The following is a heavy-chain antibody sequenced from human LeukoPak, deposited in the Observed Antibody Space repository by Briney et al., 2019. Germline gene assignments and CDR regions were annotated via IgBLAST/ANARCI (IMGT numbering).Heavy chain of an antibody. D-gene: IGHD3-10*01. CDR2: IYYSGST. CDR1: GGSISSYY. CDR3: ARGARGYYYYYMDV. V-gene: IGHV4-59*01. J-gene: IGHJ6*03. Sequence: SETLSLTCTVSGGSISSYYWSWIRQPPGKGLEWIGYIYYSGSTNYNPSLKSRVTISVDTSKNQFSPKLSSVTAVDTAVYYRARGARGYYYYYMDVWGKGTTVTISS.